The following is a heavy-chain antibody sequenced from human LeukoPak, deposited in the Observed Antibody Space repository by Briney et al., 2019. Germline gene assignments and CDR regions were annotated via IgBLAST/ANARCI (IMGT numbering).Heavy chain of an antibody. D-gene: IGHD5-12*01. CDR2: IYYSGST. CDR1: GGSISSSSYY. J-gene: IGHJ3*02. Sequence: SDTLSLTCTVSGGSISSSSYYWGWIRQPPGKGLEWNGSIYYSGSTYYNPSLKSRVTISVDTSKNQFSLKLSSVTAADTAVYYCARVRGATAPDAFDIWGQGTMVTVSS. V-gene: IGHV4-39*01. CDR3: ARVRGATAPDAFDI.